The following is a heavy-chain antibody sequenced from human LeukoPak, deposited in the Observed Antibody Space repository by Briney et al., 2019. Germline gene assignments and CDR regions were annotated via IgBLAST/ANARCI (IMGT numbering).Heavy chain of an antibody. Sequence: PSETLSLTCTVSGASVNSGNYYWSWIRQPPGKGLEWIGFAYYSGTNYNPSLKSRVTIALDTSKNQFSLRLSSVTAADTAVYYCARETDYYDSSDYYYLTYYFDYWGQGALLTVSS. CDR2: AYYSGT. D-gene: IGHD3-22*01. CDR3: ARETDYYDSSDYYYLTYYFDY. CDR1: GASVNSGNYY. J-gene: IGHJ4*02. V-gene: IGHV4-61*01.